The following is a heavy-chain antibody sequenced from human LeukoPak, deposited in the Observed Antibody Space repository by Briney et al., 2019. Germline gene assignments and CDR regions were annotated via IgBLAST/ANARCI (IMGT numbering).Heavy chain of an antibody. Sequence: PGGSLRLSCAASGFTFSSYAMSWVRQAPGKGLEWVSAISGSGGSTYYADSVKGRFTISRDNSKNTLYLQMNSLRAEDTAVYYCAKDPNARSDIVVVPAPLDWGQGTLVTVYS. CDR1: GFTFSSYA. CDR3: AKDPNARSDIVVVPAPLD. V-gene: IGHV3-23*01. CDR2: ISGSGGST. J-gene: IGHJ4*02. D-gene: IGHD2-2*01.